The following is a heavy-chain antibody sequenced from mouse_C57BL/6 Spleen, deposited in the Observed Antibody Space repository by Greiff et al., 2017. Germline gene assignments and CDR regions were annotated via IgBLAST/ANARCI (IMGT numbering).Heavy chain of an antibody. CDR2: INYDGSST. D-gene: IGHD1-1*02. CDR3: ARDGGTPYAMDY. J-gene: IGHJ4*01. V-gene: IGHV5-16*01. Sequence: DVKLVESEGGLVQPGSSMKLSCTASGFTFSDYYMAWVRQVPEKGLEWVANINYDGSSTYYLDSLKSRFIISRDNAKNILYLQMSSLKSEDTATYYCARDGGTPYAMDYWGQGTSVTVSS. CDR1: GFTFSDYY.